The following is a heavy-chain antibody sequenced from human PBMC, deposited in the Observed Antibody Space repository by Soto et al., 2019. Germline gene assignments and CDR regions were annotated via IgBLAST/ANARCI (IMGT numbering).Heavy chain of an antibody. CDR2: INPASGST. CDR3: ARDLAAGDH. J-gene: IGHJ4*02. Sequence: QVQLVQSGAEVKKPGASVKLSCRTSGYTFTHYYIHWVRQAPGQGLEWLAIINPASGSTNYAQDFLGRVTFTMDTSTTTVYMELSGLRAEDTAIFYCARDLAAGDHWCQGTLVTVSS. V-gene: IGHV1-46*01. CDR1: GYTFTHYY. D-gene: IGHD6-25*01.